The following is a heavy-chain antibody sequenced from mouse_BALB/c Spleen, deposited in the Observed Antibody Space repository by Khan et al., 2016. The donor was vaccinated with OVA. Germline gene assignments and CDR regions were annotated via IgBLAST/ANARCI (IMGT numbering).Heavy chain of an antibody. CDR2: ISYSGST. CDR3: ASELGRYYALDY. V-gene: IGHV3-2*02. Sequence: EVQLQESGPGLVKPSQSLSLTCTVTGYSITSDSAWNWIRQFPGNKLEWMGYISYSGSTTYNPSLKSQISITRDTSKAQFFLQFKYVTSEDTATYYCASELGRYYALDYWGQGTSVTVSS. D-gene: IGHD4-1*01. J-gene: IGHJ4*01. CDR1: GYSITSDSA.